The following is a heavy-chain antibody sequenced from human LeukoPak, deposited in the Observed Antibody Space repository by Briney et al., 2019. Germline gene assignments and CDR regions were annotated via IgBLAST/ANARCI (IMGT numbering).Heavy chain of an antibody. D-gene: IGHD3-22*01. Sequence: SGGSLTLSCAASGFTVSSNYMSWVRQAPGKGLEWVSVIYSGGSTYYADSVKGRFTISRDNSKNTLYLQMNSLRAEDTAVYYCARDLSYYDSSGPLGYWGQGTLVTVSS. CDR2: IYSGGST. J-gene: IGHJ4*02. CDR3: ARDLSYYDSSGPLGY. V-gene: IGHV3-53*01. CDR1: GFTVSSNY.